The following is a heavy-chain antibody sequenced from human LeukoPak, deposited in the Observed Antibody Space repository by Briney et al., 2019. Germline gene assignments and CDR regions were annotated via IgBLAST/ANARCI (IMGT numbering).Heavy chain of an antibody. CDR2: IYYSGSS. D-gene: IGHD6-19*01. Sequence: SETLSLTCTVSDGSFSSYYWSWIRQPPGKGLEWIGYIYYSGSSNYNPSLKSRVTMSVDTSKNQFSLKLSSVTAADTAVYYCARGGRGWYGAFDIWGQGTMVTVSS. J-gene: IGHJ3*02. CDR1: DGSFSSYY. V-gene: IGHV4-59*12. CDR3: ARGGRGWYGAFDI.